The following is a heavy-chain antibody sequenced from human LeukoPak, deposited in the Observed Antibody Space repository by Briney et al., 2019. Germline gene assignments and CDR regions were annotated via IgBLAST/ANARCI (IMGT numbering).Heavy chain of an antibody. CDR1: GFTFSSYG. J-gene: IGHJ4*02. CDR2: ISYDGSNK. CDR3: AKDGAGYCSGGSRYPLDY. Sequence: PGRSLRLSCAASGFTFSSYGMHWVRQAPGKGLEWVAVISYDGSNKYYADSVKGRFTISRDNSKNTLYLQMNSLRAEDTAVYYCAKDGAGYCSGGSRYPLDYWGQGTLVTVSS. D-gene: IGHD2-15*01. V-gene: IGHV3-30*18.